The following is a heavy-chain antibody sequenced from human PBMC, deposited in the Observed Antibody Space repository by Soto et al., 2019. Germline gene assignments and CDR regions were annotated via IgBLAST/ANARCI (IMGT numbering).Heavy chain of an antibody. CDR1: GFTFSTYS. CDR3: AKXFGNYWAFDY. CDR2: ISSSSSYI. Sequence: GGSLRLSCAASGFTFSTYSMNWVRQAPGKGLEWVSSISSSSSYIYYADSVKGRFTISRDNAKNSLYLQMNSLRAEDTAVYYCAKXFGNYWAFDYWGQGTLVTVS. V-gene: IGHV3-21*01. D-gene: IGHD1-26*01. J-gene: IGHJ4*02.